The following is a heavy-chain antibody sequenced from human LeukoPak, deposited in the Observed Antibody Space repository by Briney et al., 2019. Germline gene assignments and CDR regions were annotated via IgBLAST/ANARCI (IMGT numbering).Heavy chain of an antibody. Sequence: SETLSLTCAVSGYSISSGYYWGWIRQPPGKGLEWIGSIYHSGSTYYNPSLKSRVTISVDTSKNQFSLKLSPVTAADTAVYYCARAESGGTTSYYFDYWGQGTLVTVSS. CDR2: IYHSGST. D-gene: IGHD1-7*01. CDR1: GYSISSGYY. V-gene: IGHV4-38-2*01. J-gene: IGHJ4*02. CDR3: ARAESGGTTSYYFDY.